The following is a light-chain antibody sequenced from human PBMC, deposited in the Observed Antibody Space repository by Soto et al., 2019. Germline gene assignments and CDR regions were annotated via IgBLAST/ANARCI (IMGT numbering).Light chain of an antibody. V-gene: IGKV3-20*01. CDR1: QSVSSSY. CDR2: GAS. CDR3: QQYGSSRT. Sequence: EIVLTQSPGTLSLSPVERATLSCRASQSVSSSYLAWYQQKPGQAPRLLIYGASSRITGIPDSFSGSGSGTDFTLTITRLEPEDFAMYYCQQYGSSRTFGQGTKVDI. J-gene: IGKJ1*01.